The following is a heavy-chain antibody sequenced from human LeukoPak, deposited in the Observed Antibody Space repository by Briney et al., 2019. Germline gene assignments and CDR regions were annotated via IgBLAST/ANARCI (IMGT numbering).Heavy chain of an antibody. J-gene: IGHJ4*02. V-gene: IGHV3-30-3*01. D-gene: IGHD1-26*01. CDR3: ARDAARRGELWISGYFDY. CDR1: GFTFSSNA. Sequence: GGSLRLSCAVSGFTFSSNAMHWVRQAPGKGLEWVAVISYDGSNKYYADSVKGRFTISRDNSKNTLYLQMNSLRVEDTAVYYCARDAARRGELWISGYFDYWGQGTLVRVSS. CDR2: ISYDGSNK.